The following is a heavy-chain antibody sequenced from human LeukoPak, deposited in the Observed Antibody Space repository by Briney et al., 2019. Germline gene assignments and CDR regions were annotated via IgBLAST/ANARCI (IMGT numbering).Heavy chain of an antibody. Sequence: GGSLRLSCAASGFTFSAYPMHWVRQAPGKGLEYVSGISADGDFTYYGDSVKGRFTISRANSKSTLYLQMGSLGAEDMAVYYCARVSTFHFDSSLDYWGQGTLVTVSS. CDR3: ARVSTFHFDSSLDY. D-gene: IGHD3-22*01. CDR1: GFTFSAYP. CDR2: ISADGDFT. V-gene: IGHV3-64*02. J-gene: IGHJ4*02.